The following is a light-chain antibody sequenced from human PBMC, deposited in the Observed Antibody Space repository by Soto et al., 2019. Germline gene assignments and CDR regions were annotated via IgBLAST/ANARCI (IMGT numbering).Light chain of an antibody. CDR3: QHYGDSSWT. CDR1: RSVSDTL. V-gene: IGKV3-20*01. CDR2: GTS. J-gene: IGKJ1*01. Sequence: EIVLTQSPGTLSLSPGERATLSCRVDRSVSDTLLTWFQQKPGQAPRLLIFGTSNRAPGIPDRFSGSGSGTDFTLTIRRLEPDDFAVYYCQHYGDSSWTFGQGTKVDIK.